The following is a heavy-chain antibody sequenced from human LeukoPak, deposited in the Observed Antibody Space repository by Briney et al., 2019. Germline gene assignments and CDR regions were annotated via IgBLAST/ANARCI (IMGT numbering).Heavy chain of an antibody. D-gene: IGHD1-26*01. J-gene: IGHJ4*02. CDR3: AKDIYSGTSGPVDY. CDR2: ISWNSGSI. CDR1: GFTFDDYA. V-gene: IGHV3-9*01. Sequence: GGSLRLSCAASGFTFDDYAMHWVRQAPGKGLEWVSGISWNSGSIGYADSVKGRFTISRDNAKNSLYLQMNSLRAEDTALYHCAKDIYSGTSGPVDYWGQGTLVTVSS.